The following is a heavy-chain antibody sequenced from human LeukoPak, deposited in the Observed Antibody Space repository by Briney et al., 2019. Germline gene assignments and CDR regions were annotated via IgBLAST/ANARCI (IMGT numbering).Heavy chain of an antibody. CDR2: IKQDGSEK. J-gene: IGHJ6*02. V-gene: IGHV3-7*01. CDR1: GFTFSSYW. CDR3: ARDGTTEEKATIAPYYYGMDV. D-gene: IGHD1-1*01. Sequence: GGSLRLSCAASGFTFSSYWMGWVRQAPGKGLEWVANIKQDGSEKYYVDSVKGRFTISRDNAKNSLYLQMDRLRAGDTAVYYCARDGTTEEKATIAPYYYGMDVWGQGTTVTVSS.